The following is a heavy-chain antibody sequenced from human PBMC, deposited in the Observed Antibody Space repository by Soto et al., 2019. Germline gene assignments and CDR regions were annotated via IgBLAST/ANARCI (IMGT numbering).Heavy chain of an antibody. J-gene: IGHJ6*02. V-gene: IGHV2-5*02. D-gene: IGHD2-21*02. Sequence: SGPTLVNPTQTLTLTCTFSGFSLSSSGVGVGWIRQPPGKALEWLALIYWDDDKRYSPSLRSRLTITKDTSKNQVVLTMTNMDPVDTATYYCIQSRCGGDCLQSYASYYDYGMDVWGQGTTVTAP. CDR2: IYWDDDK. CDR3: IQSRCGGDCLQSYASYYDYGMDV. CDR1: GFSLSSSGVG.